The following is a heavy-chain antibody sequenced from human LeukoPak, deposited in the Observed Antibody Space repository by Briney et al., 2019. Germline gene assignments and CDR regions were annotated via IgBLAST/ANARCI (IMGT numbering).Heavy chain of an antibody. J-gene: IGHJ5*02. Sequence: GASVKVSCKASGYTFTSYYMHWVRQAPGQGLEWMGIINPSGGSTSYAQKFQGRVTMTRDTSTSTVYMELSSLRSEDTAVYYCARGGLIAARPDPFDPWGQGTLVTVSS. CDR2: INPSGGST. D-gene: IGHD6-6*01. CDR3: ARGGLIAARPDPFDP. V-gene: IGHV1-46*01. CDR1: GYTFTSYY.